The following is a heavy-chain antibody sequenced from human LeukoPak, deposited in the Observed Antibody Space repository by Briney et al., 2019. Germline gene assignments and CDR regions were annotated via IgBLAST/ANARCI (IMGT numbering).Heavy chain of an antibody. CDR1: GFTFSSYS. D-gene: IGHD2-15*01. J-gene: IGHJ3*02. CDR3: ARLGYCSGGSCYEDAFDI. V-gene: IGHV3-21*01. CDR2: ISSSSSYI. Sequence: KPGGSLRLSCAASGFTFSSYSMNWVRQAPGKGLEWVSSISSSSSYIYYADSVKGRFTISRDNAKNSLYLQMNSLRAEDTAVYYCARLGYCSGGSCYEDAFDIWGQGTMVTVSS.